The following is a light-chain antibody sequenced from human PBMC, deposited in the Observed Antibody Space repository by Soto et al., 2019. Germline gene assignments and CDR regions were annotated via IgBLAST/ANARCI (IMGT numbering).Light chain of an antibody. CDR2: EVS. CDR3: SSYAGSNIPVV. J-gene: IGLJ2*01. V-gene: IGLV2-18*02. Sequence: QSVLTQPPSVSGSPGQSVTISCTGTSSDVGSYNRVSWYQQPPGTAPKLMIYEVSNRPSGVPDRFSGSKSGNTASLTISGLQAEDEADYYCSSYAGSNIPVVFGGGTKVTVL. CDR1: SSDVGSYNR.